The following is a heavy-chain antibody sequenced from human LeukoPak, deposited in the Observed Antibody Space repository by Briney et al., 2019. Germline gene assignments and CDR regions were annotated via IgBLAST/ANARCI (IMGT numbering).Heavy chain of an antibody. CDR2: IIPIFGIT. J-gene: IGHJ5*02. D-gene: IGHD3-10*01. Sequence: SVKVSCKASGGTFSSYAISWVRQAPGQGLEWMGRIIPIFGITNYAQKFQGRVTITADKSTSTAYMELSSLRSEDTAVYYCARDSGYGSGSYYSSGFDPWGQGTLVAVSS. V-gene: IGHV1-69*04. CDR1: GGTFSSYA. CDR3: ARDSGYGSGSYYSSGFDP.